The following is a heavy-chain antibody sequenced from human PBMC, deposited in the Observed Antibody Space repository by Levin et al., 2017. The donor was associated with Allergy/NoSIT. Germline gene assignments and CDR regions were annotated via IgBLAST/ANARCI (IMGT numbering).Heavy chain of an antibody. CDR3: ARDGALYCSGGVCYKDYHYMDV. CDR2: IWYDGSKK. CDR1: GFTFSNYA. Sequence: GGSLRLSCAASGFTFSNYAMHWVRQTPGKGLEWVTIIWYDGSKKYYIDSVKGRFTISRDNSKKTLYLQMNSLRAEDTAVYYCARDGALYCSGGVCYKDYHYMDVWGKGTTVTVSS. D-gene: IGHD2-8*02. J-gene: IGHJ6*03. V-gene: IGHV3-33*01.